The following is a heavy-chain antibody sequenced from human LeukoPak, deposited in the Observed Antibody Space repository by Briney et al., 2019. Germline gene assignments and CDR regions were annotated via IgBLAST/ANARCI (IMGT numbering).Heavy chain of an antibody. CDR3: AREGLNRVVPAD. CDR1: GGTFSSYA. CDR2: IIPIFGTA. V-gene: IGHV1-69*13. Sequence: ASVKVSCKASGGTFSSYAISWVRQAPGQGLEWMGGIIPIFGTANYAQKFQGRVTITADESTSTAYMELSSLRSEDTAVYYCAREGLNRVVPADWGQGTLVIVSS. J-gene: IGHJ4*02. D-gene: IGHD2-2*01.